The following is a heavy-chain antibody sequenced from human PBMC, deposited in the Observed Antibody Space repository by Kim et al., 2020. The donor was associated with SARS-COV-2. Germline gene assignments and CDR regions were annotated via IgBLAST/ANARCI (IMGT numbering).Heavy chain of an antibody. CDR1: GFTFSDYG. D-gene: IGHD6-19*01. J-gene: IGHJ6*02. V-gene: IGHV3-30*18. CDR3: AKDLMGYSSGWYDYYYYGMDV. CDR2: ISYDGSNK. Sequence: GGSLRLSCPASGFTFSDYGMNWVRQAPGKGLEWVAAISYDGSNKDYADSVKGRFTISRDNSKNTLYLQMNSLRAEDTAVYYCAKDLMGYSSGWYDYYYYGMDVWGQGTTVTVSS.